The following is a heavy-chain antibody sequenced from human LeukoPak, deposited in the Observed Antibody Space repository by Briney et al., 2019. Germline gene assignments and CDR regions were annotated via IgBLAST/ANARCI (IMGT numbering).Heavy chain of an antibody. J-gene: IGHJ4*02. CDR2: IYNSGST. CDR1: GFSVSSNY. CDR3: ALGDDTLTGYLDY. Sequence: GGSLRLSCAASGFSVSSNYMSWVRQAPGKGLEWVSIIYNSGSTFYAGSLKGRFTISRDNSKNPLYLQMNSVTAEDSAVYYCALGDDTLTGYLDYWGQGTLVTVSS. D-gene: IGHD3-9*01. V-gene: IGHV3-66*01.